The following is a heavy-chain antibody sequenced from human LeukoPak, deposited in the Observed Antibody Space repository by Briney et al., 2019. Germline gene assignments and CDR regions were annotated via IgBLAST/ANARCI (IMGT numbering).Heavy chain of an antibody. CDR3: ARDKIRDSKRGSWFDP. J-gene: IGHJ5*02. CDR2: IKQDGSEK. V-gene: IGHV3-7*05. D-gene: IGHD6-13*01. Sequence: GGSLRLSCAASGFTFSSYWMSWVRQAPGKGLEWVANIKQDGSEKYYVDSVKGRFTISRDNAKNSLYLQMSSLRAEDTAVYYCARDKIRDSKRGSWFDPWGQGTLVTVSS. CDR1: GFTFSSYW.